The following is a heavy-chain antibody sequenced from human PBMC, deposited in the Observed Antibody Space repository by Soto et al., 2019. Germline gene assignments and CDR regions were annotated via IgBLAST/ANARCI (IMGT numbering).Heavy chain of an antibody. CDR1: GGPIISGGYY. CDR2: IYHSGST. CDR3: VKWGVVTTADN. V-gene: IGHV4-31*03. J-gene: IGHJ4*02. D-gene: IGHD4-17*01. Sequence: QVQLQESGPGLVKPSQTLSLTCTVSGGPIISGGYYWTWVRQPPGEGLEWIGYIYHSGSTHYNPSLKSRTVISIDTSKNPFSLKLSSVTAADTAVYYWVKWGVVTTADNWGQGTLVTVSS.